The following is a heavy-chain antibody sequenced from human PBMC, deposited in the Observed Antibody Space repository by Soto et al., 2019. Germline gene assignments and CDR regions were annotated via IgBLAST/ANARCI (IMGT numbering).Heavy chain of an antibody. CDR1: GLTFSNYA. V-gene: IGHV3-23*01. CDR3: TKNYYFDS. CDR2: INIVGGNT. Sequence: VQLLESGGGLVQPGGSLRLSCAASGLTFSNYALSWVRQAPGKALEWVSSINIVGGNTNYADYVRGRFTMSRDDSKHTVVLQMNSLRAEDTAIYYCTKNYYFDSWGQGTLVTVSS. J-gene: IGHJ4*02.